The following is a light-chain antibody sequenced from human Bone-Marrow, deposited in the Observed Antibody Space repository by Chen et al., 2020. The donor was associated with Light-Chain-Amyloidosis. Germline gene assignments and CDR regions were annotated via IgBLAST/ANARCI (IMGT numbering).Light chain of an antibody. J-gene: IGLJ2*01. Sequence: SDEPTQPPPGSVSPGQTARTTCPGDDLPTKYAYWYQQKPGQAPVLVIHRDTERPSGISERFSGSSSGTTATLTISGVQAEDEADYHCQSADSSGTYEVIFGGGTKLTVL. CDR1: DLPTKY. CDR2: RDT. CDR3: QSADSSGTYEVI. V-gene: IGLV3-25*03.